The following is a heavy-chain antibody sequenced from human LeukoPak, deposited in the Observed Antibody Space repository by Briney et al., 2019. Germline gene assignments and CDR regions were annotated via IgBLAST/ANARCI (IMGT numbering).Heavy chain of an antibody. CDR3: ARDSDSGYGPFDS. CDR2: IHSAGTT. Sequence: GGSLRLSCAASGFTVRNSYMSWVREAPGKGLEWVSVIHSAGTTNYADSVHGRFTISRDNSKTTVYLHMNSLRAEDTAVYYCARDSDSGYGPFDSWGQGTLVTVSS. V-gene: IGHV3-53*01. D-gene: IGHD5-12*01. CDR1: GFTVRNSY. J-gene: IGHJ4*02.